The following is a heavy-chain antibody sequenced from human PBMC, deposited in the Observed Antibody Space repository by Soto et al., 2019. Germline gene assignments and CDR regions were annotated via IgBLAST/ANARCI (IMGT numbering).Heavy chain of an antibody. D-gene: IGHD1-26*01. V-gene: IGHV3-7*01. CDR3: AIHGGILYYYYYMDV. CDR2: IKQDGSEK. J-gene: IGHJ6*03. Sequence: GGSLRLSCAASGFTFSSYWMSWVRQAPGKGLEWVANIKQDGSEKYYVDSVKGRFTISRDNAKNSLYLQMNSLRAEDTAVYYCAIHGGILYYYYYMDVWGKGTTVTVSS. CDR1: GFTFSSYW.